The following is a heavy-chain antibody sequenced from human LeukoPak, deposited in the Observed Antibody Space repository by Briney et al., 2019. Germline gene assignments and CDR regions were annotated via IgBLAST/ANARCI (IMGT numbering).Heavy chain of an antibody. CDR1: GYTLTELS. J-gene: IGHJ4*02. CDR2: FDPEDGET. D-gene: IGHD6-13*01. CDR3: ATTSGIAAAAPDY. V-gene: IGHV1-24*01. Sequence: ASVKVSCKVSGYTLTELSMHWVRQAPGKGLEWMGGFDPEDGETIYAQKFQGRVTMTEDTSTDTAYMELSSLRYEDTAVYYCATTSGIAAAAPDYWGQGTLVTVSS.